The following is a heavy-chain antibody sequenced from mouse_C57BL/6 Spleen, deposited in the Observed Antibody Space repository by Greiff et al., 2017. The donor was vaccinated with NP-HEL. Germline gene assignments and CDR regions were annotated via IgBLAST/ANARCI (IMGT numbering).Heavy chain of an antibody. D-gene: IGHD3-3*01. CDR3: TRKGKQGLYAMDY. CDR1: GYTFTDYE. CDR2: IDPETGGT. J-gene: IGHJ4*01. Sequence: QVQLQQSGAELVRPGASVTLSCKASGYTFTDYEMHWVKQTPVHGLEWIGAIDPETGGTAYNQKFKGKAILTADKSSSTAYMELRSLTSEDSAVYYCTRKGKQGLYAMDYWGQGTSVTVSS. V-gene: IGHV1-15*01.